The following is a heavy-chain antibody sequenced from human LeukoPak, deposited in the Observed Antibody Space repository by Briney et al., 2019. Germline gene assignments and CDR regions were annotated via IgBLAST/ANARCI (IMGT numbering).Heavy chain of an antibody. Sequence: SETLSLTCTVSGGSISSSSYYWGWIRQPPGKGLEWIGSIYYSGSTYYNPSLKSRVTISVDTSKNQFSLKLSSVTAADTAVYYCAPIAAAGRGYHYYYMDVWGKGTTVTVSS. D-gene: IGHD6-13*01. CDR3: APIAAAGRGYHYYYMDV. CDR2: IYYSGST. V-gene: IGHV4-39*01. CDR1: GGSISSSSYY. J-gene: IGHJ6*03.